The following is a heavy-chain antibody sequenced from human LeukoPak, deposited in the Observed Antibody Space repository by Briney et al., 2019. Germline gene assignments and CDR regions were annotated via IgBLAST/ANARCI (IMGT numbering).Heavy chain of an antibody. Sequence: ASVKVSCKASGYTFTSYGMNWVRQAPGQGLEWMGWINTNTGNPTNAQGFTGRFVFSLDTSVSTAYLQISSLKAEDTAVYYCARVDTAMVGQGEFDYWGQGTLVTVSS. V-gene: IGHV7-4-1*02. J-gene: IGHJ4*02. CDR1: GYTFTSYG. D-gene: IGHD5-18*01. CDR2: INTNTGNP. CDR3: ARVDTAMVGQGEFDY.